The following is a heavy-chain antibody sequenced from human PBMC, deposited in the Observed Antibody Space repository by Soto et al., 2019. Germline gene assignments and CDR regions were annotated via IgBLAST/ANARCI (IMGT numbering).Heavy chain of an antibody. Sequence: GGSLRLSCAASGFTFSIYEMNWVRQAPGKGLEWISYISSSGSVVYYTDSVKGRITISRDDAKNSLYLQMNSLRAEDTAVYYCAREARGGGYFDYWGPGTPVTVS. J-gene: IGHJ4*02. D-gene: IGHD2-15*01. CDR2: ISSSGSVV. V-gene: IGHV3-48*03. CDR3: AREARGGGYFDY. CDR1: GFTFSIYE.